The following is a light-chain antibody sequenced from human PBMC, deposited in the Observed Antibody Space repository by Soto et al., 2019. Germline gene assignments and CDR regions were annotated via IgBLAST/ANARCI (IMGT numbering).Light chain of an antibody. J-gene: IGLJ1*01. Sequence: QSVLTQPPSVSGAPGQRVTISCTGSSSNIGAGYDVHWYQQRPGTAPKLLIFGNINRPSGVPDRFSGSKSGTSASLAITGLQAEDEGDYYCSSYSITTSLYVFGTGTKVTVL. CDR3: SSYSITTSLYV. CDR2: GNI. V-gene: IGLV1-40*01. CDR1: SSNIGAGYD.